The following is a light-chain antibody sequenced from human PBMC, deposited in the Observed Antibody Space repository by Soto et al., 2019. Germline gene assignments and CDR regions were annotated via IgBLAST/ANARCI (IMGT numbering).Light chain of an antibody. CDR3: CSYAGSYTFG. CDR2: DVS. J-gene: IGLJ2*01. Sequence: QSVLTQPRSVSGSPGQSVTISCTGTSSDVGGYNYVSWYQQHAGKAPKLMIYDVSKRPSGVPDRFSGSKSGNTASLTISGLQAEDEADYYCCSYAGSYTFGFGGGTKLTVL. V-gene: IGLV2-11*01. CDR1: SSDVGGYNY.